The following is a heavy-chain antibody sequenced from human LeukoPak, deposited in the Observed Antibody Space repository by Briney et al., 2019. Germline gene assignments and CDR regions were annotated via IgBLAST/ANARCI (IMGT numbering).Heavy chain of an antibody. CDR1: GYTFTSYD. J-gene: IGHJ4*02. CDR3: ARKGPMVRGVSDY. V-gene: IGHV1-18*01. D-gene: IGHD3-10*01. Sequence: ASVKVSCKASGYTFTSYDINWVRQATGQGLEWMGWMNPNSGNTNYAQKLQGRVTMTTGTSTSTAYMELRSLRSDDTAVYYCARKGPMVRGVSDYWGQGTLVTVSS. CDR2: MNPNSGNT.